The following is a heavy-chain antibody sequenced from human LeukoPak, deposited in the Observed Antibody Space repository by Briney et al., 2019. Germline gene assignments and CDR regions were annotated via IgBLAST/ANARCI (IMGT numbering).Heavy chain of an antibody. V-gene: IGHV4-59*11. Sequence: SETLSLTCTVSGGSISSHYWSWIRQPPGKGLEWIGYIYYSGSTNYNPSLMSRVTISVDTSKNQFSLKLSSVTAADTAVYYCARDQGGSYWDWGQGTLVTVSS. D-gene: IGHD1-26*01. J-gene: IGHJ4*02. CDR1: GGSISSHY. CDR3: ARDQGGSYWD. CDR2: IYYSGST.